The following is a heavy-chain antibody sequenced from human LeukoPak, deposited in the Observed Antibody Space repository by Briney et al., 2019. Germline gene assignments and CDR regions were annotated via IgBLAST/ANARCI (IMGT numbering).Heavy chain of an antibody. V-gene: IGHV3-23*01. D-gene: IGHD3-22*01. Sequence: GGSLRLSCAASGFTFSSYAMSWVRQAPGKGLGWVSAISGSGGSTYYADSVKGRFTISRDNSKNTLYLQMNSLRAEDTAVYYCAKDNLSYYYDSSGYGMDVWGQGTTVTVSS. CDR2: ISGSGGST. CDR3: AKDNLSYYYDSSGYGMDV. CDR1: GFTFSSYA. J-gene: IGHJ6*02.